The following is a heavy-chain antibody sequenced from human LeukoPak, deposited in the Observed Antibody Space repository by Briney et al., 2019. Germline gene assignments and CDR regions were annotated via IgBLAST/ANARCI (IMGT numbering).Heavy chain of an antibody. D-gene: IGHD3-10*01. CDR2: ISGSGTST. J-gene: IGHJ4*02. CDR1: GYTFNSYA. CDR3: AKEPASGSCFDY. Sequence: PGGSLRLSCTASGYTFNSYARSWVRQAPGKGLESVSGISGSGTSTYYADSVKGRFTISRDNSKNTLYLQMNSLRAEDTALYYCAKEPASGSCFDYWGQGTLVTVSS. V-gene: IGHV3-23*01.